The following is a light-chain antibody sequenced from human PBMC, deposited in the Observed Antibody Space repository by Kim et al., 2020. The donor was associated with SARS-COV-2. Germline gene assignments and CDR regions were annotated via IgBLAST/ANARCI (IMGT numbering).Light chain of an antibody. V-gene: IGLV3-1*01. CDR1: KVGDKY. Sequence: VSPGQTARLTCSGDKVGDKYACWYQQKPGQSPVLVIYQDSQRPTGVPERFSGSNSGNTATLTISGTQAMDEADYYCQACDSSTSVFGGGTQLTVL. CDR2: QDS. CDR3: QACDSSTSV. J-gene: IGLJ3*02.